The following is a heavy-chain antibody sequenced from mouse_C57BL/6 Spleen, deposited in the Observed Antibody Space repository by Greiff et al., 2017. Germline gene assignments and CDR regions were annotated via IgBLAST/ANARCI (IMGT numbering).Heavy chain of an antibody. CDR2: FYPGSGSI. D-gene: IGHD2-3*01. CDR1: GYTFTEST. V-gene: IGHV1-62-2*01. J-gene: IGHJ3*01. CDR3: ARHEEAPYGGYYPFAY. Sequence: VQLQQSGAELVKPGASVKLSCKASGYTFTESTIPWVKQRSGQGLEWVGWFYPGSGSIKYNEKFKDKATLTADKSPSTVYMELSRWTSEDSAVYFCARHEEAPYGGYYPFAYWGQGTLVTVSA.